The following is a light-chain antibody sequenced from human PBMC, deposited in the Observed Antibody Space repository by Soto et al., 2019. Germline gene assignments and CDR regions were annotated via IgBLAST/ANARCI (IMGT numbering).Light chain of an antibody. CDR3: QQYNNWPRT. Sequence: TQSPCTLSLSPGESATLSCRASQSVRSTSLAWYQQKPGQAPRLLIYGASTRATGIPARFSGSGSGTEFTLTISSLQSEDFAVYYCQQYNNWPRTFGQGTKVDIK. J-gene: IGKJ1*01. CDR2: GAS. V-gene: IGKV3-15*01. CDR1: QSVRST.